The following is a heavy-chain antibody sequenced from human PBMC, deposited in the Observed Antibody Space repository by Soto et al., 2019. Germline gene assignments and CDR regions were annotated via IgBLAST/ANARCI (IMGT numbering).Heavy chain of an antibody. CDR2: ISSSSSYI. D-gene: IGHD3-10*01. V-gene: IGHV3-21*01. CDR1: GFTFSSYS. CDR3: ARAWFGELYDY. Sequence: GGSLRLSCAASGFTFSSYSMNWVRQAPGKGLEWVSSISSSSSYIYYADSVKGRFTISRDNAKNSLYLQMNSLRAEDTAVYYCARAWFGELYDYWGQGTLVTVSS. J-gene: IGHJ4*02.